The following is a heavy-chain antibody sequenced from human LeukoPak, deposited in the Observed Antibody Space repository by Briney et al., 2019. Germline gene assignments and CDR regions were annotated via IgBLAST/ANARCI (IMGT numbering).Heavy chain of an antibody. Sequence: GSLRLSCAASGFTFRSYAMSWVRQAPGKGLEWVSAIGGSGGDTYYADSVKGRFTISRDSSKNTLSLQMNSLRVEDTAVYYCAKPAGIAVAGRVGAFDYWGQGTLVTVSS. CDR1: GFTFRSYA. CDR3: AKPAGIAVAGRVGAFDY. D-gene: IGHD6-19*01. J-gene: IGHJ4*02. V-gene: IGHV3-23*01. CDR2: IGGSGGDT.